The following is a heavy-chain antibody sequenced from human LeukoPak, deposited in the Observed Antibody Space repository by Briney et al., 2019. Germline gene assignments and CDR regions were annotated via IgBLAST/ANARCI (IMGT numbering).Heavy chain of an antibody. Sequence: SETLSLTCTVSGGSISSYYWSWIRQPAGKGLEWIGRIYTSGSTNYNPSLKSRVTMSVDTSKNQFSLKLSSVTAADTAVYYCAREGAGGVTMIVDGGAFDIWGQGTMVTVSS. J-gene: IGHJ3*02. V-gene: IGHV4-4*07. CDR3: AREGAGGVTMIVDGGAFDI. CDR2: IYTSGST. D-gene: IGHD3-22*01. CDR1: GGSISSYY.